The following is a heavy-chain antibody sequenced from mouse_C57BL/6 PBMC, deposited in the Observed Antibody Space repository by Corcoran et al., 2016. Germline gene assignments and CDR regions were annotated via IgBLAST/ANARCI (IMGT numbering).Heavy chain of an antibody. Sequence: EVQLQQSGPELVKPGASVKIPCTASGYTFTDYNMDWVKQSHGKSLEWIGDINPNNGGTIYNQKFKGKATLTVAKSSSTAYMELRSLTSEDPAVYYCARTVYHTGYAMDYWGQGTSVTVSS. CDR2: INPNNGGT. D-gene: IGHD1-1*01. J-gene: IGHJ4*01. CDR3: ARTVYHTGYAMDY. V-gene: IGHV1-18*01. CDR1: GYTFTDYN.